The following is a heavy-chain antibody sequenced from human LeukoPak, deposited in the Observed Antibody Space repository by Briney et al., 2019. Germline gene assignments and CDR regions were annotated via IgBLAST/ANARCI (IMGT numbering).Heavy chain of an antibody. Sequence: SETLSLTCAVYGGSFSGYYWSWIRQPPGKGLEWIGEINHRGSTNYNPSLKSRVTISVDTSKNQFSLKLSSVTAADTAMYYCARGPGDHYYGMDVWGQGTTVTVSS. J-gene: IGHJ6*02. CDR1: GGSFSGYY. D-gene: IGHD3-10*01. CDR3: ARGPGDHYYGMDV. V-gene: IGHV4-34*01. CDR2: INHRGST.